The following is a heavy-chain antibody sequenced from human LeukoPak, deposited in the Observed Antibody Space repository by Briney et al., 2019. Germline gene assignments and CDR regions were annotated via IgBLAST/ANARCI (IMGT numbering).Heavy chain of an antibody. V-gene: IGHV1-2*02. Sequence: ASVKVSCKASGYTFTSYDINWVRQATGQGLEWMGWINPNSGGTNYAQKFQGRVTMTRDTSISTAYMELSRLRSDDTAVYYCARVLSLSGSYSFDYWGQGTLVTVPS. CDR2: INPNSGGT. D-gene: IGHD3-10*01. J-gene: IGHJ4*02. CDR3: ARVLSLSGSYSFDY. CDR1: GYTFTSYD.